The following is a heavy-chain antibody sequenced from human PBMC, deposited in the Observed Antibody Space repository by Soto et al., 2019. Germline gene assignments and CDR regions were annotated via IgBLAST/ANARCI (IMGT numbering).Heavy chain of an antibody. CDR3: ANRGVVVPAATVRTYNWFDP. V-gene: IGHV3-23*01. Sequence: GGSLRLSCAASGFTFSSYAMSWVRQAPGKGLEWVSAISGSGGSTYYADSVKGRFTISRDNSKNTLYLQMNSLRAEDTAVYYCANRGVVVPAATVRTYNWFDPWGQGTLVTVSS. CDR2: ISGSGGST. CDR1: GFTFSSYA. D-gene: IGHD2-2*01. J-gene: IGHJ5*02.